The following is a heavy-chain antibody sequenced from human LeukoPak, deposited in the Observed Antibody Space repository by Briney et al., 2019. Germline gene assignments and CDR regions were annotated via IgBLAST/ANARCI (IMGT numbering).Heavy chain of an antibody. D-gene: IGHD4-17*01. CDR1: GFTFSSYG. CDR2: ISGSGGST. Sequence: GGSLRLSCAASGFTFSSYGMSWVRQAPGKGLEWVSAISGSGGSTSYAQKFQGRVTLTRDTSTTTVYMELSSLRSEDTAVYYCARGYGDYGLDYWGQGTLVTVSA. CDR3: ARGYGDYGLDY. J-gene: IGHJ4*02. V-gene: IGHV3-23*01.